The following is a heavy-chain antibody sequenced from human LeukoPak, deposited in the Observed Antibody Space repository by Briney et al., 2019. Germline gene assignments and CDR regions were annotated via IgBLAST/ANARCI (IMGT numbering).Heavy chain of an antibody. CDR3: ARFNHRSGQYHY. J-gene: IGHJ4*02. CDR2: IYPRDGST. D-gene: IGHD6-19*01. CDR1: GYTFTSNY. V-gene: IGHV1-46*01. Sequence: ASVNVSCKASGYTFTSNYIHWVRQAPGQGLEWTGMIYPRDGSTNYAQKFQGRVTITADESTSTAYMELSSLRSEDTAVYYCARFNHRSGQYHYWGQGTLVTVSS.